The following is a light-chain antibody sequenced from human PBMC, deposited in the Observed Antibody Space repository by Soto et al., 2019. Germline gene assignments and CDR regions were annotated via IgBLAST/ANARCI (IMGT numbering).Light chain of an antibody. V-gene: IGKV1-9*01. CDR2: GAS. Sequence: GDRVTITCRASQGIRSYLAWYQQRPGKAPELLIYGASTLRTGVASRFSGSGSGTEFTLTISSLQPEDFATYFCQQLNIFPPLFTFGPGTKVEIK. J-gene: IGKJ3*01. CDR3: QQLNIFPPLFT. CDR1: QGIRSY.